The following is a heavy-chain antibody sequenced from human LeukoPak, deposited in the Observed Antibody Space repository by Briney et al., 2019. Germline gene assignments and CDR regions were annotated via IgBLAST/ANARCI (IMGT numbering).Heavy chain of an antibody. CDR2: ISWNSISI. CDR1: GFTFDDYA. J-gene: IGHJ5*02. D-gene: IGHD6-25*01. Sequence: PGRSLRLSCAASGFTFDDYAMHWVRQAPGKGLEWVSGISWNSISIGYADSVEGRFTISRDNAKNSLYLQMNSLRAEDTALYYCAKSAGFTWFDPWGLGTLVTVSS. CDR3: AKSAGFTWFDP. V-gene: IGHV3-9*01.